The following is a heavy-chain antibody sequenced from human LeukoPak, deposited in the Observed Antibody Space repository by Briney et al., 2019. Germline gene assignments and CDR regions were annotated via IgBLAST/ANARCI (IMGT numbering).Heavy chain of an antibody. J-gene: IGHJ4*02. V-gene: IGHV3-30*02. CDR3: AKPAVRFLEWNIDY. Sequence: PGGSLRLSCAASGFTFSSYGMHLVRQAPGKGLEWVAFIRYDGSNKYYADSVKGRFTISRDNSKNTLYLQMNSLRAEDTAVYYCAKPAVRFLEWNIDYWGQGTLVTVSS. CDR1: GFTFSSYG. CDR2: IRYDGSNK. D-gene: IGHD3-3*01.